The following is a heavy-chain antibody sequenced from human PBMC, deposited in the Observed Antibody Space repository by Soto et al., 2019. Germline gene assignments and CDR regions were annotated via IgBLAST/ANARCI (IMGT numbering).Heavy chain of an antibody. CDR2: IKMYASER. J-gene: IGHJ4*01. V-gene: IGHV3-7*01. CDR1: GFTFGSYW. Sequence: PGGSLRLSCAASGFTFGSYWRSWVRQAPGKGQEWLATIKMYASERKYVDSVKRRFTISRDNAKNSLCLQMDSLIAEGKGGYYSASASGYGSGASVKHYLVYWGHGTLDTVSS. CDR3: ASASGYGSGASVKHYLVY. D-gene: IGHD3-10*01.